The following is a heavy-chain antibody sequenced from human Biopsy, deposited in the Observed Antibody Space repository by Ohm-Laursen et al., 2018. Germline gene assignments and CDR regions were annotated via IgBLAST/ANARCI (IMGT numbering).Heavy chain of an antibody. D-gene: IGHD1-1*01. J-gene: IGHJ4*02. CDR1: GYSLTELS. Sequence: ASVKVSCKISGYSLTELSMHWVRQAPGQGLEWMGGFAPENGRIVYSQKFQGRVTMTEDTSTSTAYMEVWRLRSDDTAVYYCAADINVWNVNYWGQGTTVTVSS. V-gene: IGHV1-24*01. CDR2: FAPENGRI. CDR3: AADINVWNVNY.